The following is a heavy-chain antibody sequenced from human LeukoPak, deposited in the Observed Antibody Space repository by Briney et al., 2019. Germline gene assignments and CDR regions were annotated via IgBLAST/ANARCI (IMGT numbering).Heavy chain of an antibody. V-gene: IGHV4-34*01. D-gene: IGHD4-11*01. CDR2: INHSGST. J-gene: IGHJ6*03. Sequence: SETLSLTCAVYGGSFSGYYWSWIRQPPGKGLEWIGEINHSGSTNYNPSLKSRVTISVDTSKNQFSLKLSSVTAADTAVYYCARGTTVTLEYYYYYMDVWGKGTTVTVSS. CDR3: ARGTTVTLEYYYYYMDV. CDR1: GGSFSGYY.